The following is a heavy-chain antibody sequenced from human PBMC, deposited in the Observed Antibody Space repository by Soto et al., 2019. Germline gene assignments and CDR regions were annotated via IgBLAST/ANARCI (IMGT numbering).Heavy chain of an antibody. CDR1: GGTFSSYA. Sequence: SVKVSCKASGGTFSSYAISWVRQAPGQGLEWMGGIIPIFGTANYAQKFQGRVTITADESTSTAYMELSSLRSEDTAVYYCARELFRGMAENGYWGQGTLVTVSS. D-gene: IGHD2-21*01. V-gene: IGHV1-69*13. J-gene: IGHJ4*02. CDR2: IIPIFGTA. CDR3: ARELFRGMAENGY.